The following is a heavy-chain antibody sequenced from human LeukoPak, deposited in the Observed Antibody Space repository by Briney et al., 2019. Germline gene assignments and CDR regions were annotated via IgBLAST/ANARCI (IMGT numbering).Heavy chain of an antibody. CDR2: ISGSGGST. CDR1: GFTFSSYA. V-gene: IGHV3-23*01. J-gene: IGHJ4*02. CDR3: ARDKGDYHTSGSLFVF. Sequence: GGSLRLSCAASGFTFSSYAMSWVRQAPGKGLEWVSAISGSGGSTYYADSVKGRFTISRDNSKNTLYLQMNSLRAEDTAVYYCARDKGDYHTSGSLFVFGGQGTLVTVSS. D-gene: IGHD3-22*01.